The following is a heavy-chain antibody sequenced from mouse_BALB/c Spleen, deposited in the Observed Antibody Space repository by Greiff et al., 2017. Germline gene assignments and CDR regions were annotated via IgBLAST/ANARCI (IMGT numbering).Heavy chain of an antibody. J-gene: IGHJ2*01. CDR1: GYSITSDYA. CDR2: ISYSGST. CDR3: ARSYGSSYFDD. D-gene: IGHD1-1*01. Sequence: EVKLQQSGPGLVKPSQSLSLTCTVTGYSITSDYAWNWIRQFPGNKLEWMGYISYSGSTSYNPSLKSRISITRDTSKNQFFLQLNSVTTEDTATYYCARSYGSSYFDDWGQGTTLTVSS. V-gene: IGHV3-2*02.